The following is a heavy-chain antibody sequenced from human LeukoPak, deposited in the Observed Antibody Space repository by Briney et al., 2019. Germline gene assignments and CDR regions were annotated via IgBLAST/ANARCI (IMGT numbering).Heavy chain of an antibody. CDR3: AGGATSPFDY. Sequence: SETLSLTCTVSGGSISSSSYHWGWIRQPPGKGLEWIGSIYYSGSTYYNPSLKSRVTISVDTSKNQFSLKLSSVTAADTAVYYCAGGATSPFDYWGQGTVVTVSS. J-gene: IGHJ4*02. V-gene: IGHV4-39*01. D-gene: IGHD1-26*01. CDR1: GGSISSSSYH. CDR2: IYYSGST.